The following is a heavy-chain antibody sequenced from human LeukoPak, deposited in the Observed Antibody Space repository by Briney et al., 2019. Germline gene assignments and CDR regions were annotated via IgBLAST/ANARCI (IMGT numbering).Heavy chain of an antibody. Sequence: SETLSLTCAVYGGSFSGDYWGWIRQPPGKGLEWIGEINHSVSTNYNPSLKSRVTISVDTSKTQFSLKLSAVTAADTAVYYCARSRYGDYLNYWGQGTLVTVSS. CDR2: INHSVST. D-gene: IGHD4-17*01. CDR3: ARSRYGDYLNY. J-gene: IGHJ4*02. V-gene: IGHV4-34*01. CDR1: GGSFSGDY.